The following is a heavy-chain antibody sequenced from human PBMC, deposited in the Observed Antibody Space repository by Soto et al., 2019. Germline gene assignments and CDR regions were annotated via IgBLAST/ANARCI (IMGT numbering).Heavy chain of an antibody. CDR3: ATTVSSRQNHFDI. V-gene: IGHV1-2*02. CDR2: INPNSGGT. D-gene: IGHD3-16*01. J-gene: IGHJ3*02. Sequence: ASRQVSCKASGYTFTGYYMHWVRQAPGQGLEWMGWINPNSGGTNYAQKFQGRVTMTRDTSISTAYMELSRLRSDDTAVYYCATTVSSRQNHFDIWGQGTMVTVS. CDR1: GYTFTGYY.